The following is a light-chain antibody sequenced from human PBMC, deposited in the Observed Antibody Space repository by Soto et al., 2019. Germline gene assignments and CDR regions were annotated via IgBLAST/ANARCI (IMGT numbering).Light chain of an antibody. CDR2: NTS. CDR1: QSISSH. V-gene: IGKV1-39*01. Sequence: DIQMTQSPSSLSASVGDRVTIACRSSQSISSHLNWYQQKSGNAPKVVIYNTSDLQFGVPSRFSGSGSGTDFTLTISTLQPEDCATYYCQQTDATPYTFGQGT. CDR3: QQTDATPYT. J-gene: IGKJ2*01.